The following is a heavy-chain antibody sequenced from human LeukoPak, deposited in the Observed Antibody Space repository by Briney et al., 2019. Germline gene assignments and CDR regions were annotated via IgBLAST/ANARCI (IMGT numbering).Heavy chain of an antibody. D-gene: IGHD5-12*01. V-gene: IGHV3-21*01. J-gene: IGHJ6*02. CDR3: ARDKVATLDYYYYGMDI. CDR2: ISSSSSYI. CDR1: GFTVSSYS. Sequence: AGGSLRLSCAASGFTVSSYSMNWVRQAPGKGLEWVSSISSSSSYIYYADSVKGRFTISRDNAKNSLHLQMNSLRAEDTAVYYCARDKVATLDYYYYGMDIRGQGTTVTVSS.